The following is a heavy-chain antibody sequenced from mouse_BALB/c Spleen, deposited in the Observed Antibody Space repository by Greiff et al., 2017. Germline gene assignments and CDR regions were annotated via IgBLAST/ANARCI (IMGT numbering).Heavy chain of an antibody. CDR3: TVVRLYGNSFAY. CDR1: GYTFTDYE. J-gene: IGHJ3*01. V-gene: IGHV1-15*01. D-gene: IGHD2-10*02. CDR2: IDPETGGT. Sequence: VQLQQSGAELVRPGASVTLSCKASGYTFTDYEMHWVKQTPVHGLEWIGAIDPETGGTAYNQKFKGKATLTADKSSSTAYMELRSLTSEDSAVYYCTVVRLYGNSFAYWGQGTLVTVSA.